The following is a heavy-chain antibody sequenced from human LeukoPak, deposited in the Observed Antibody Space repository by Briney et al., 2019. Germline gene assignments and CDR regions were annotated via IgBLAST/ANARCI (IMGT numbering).Heavy chain of an antibody. Sequence: SETLSLTCAVYGGSFSGYYWSWIRQPPGKGLEWIGEINHSGSTNYNPSLKSRVTISVDTSKNQFSLKLSSVTAADTAVYYCASVVVVAATGGNWFDPWGQGTLVTVSS. CDR2: INHSGST. V-gene: IGHV4-34*01. J-gene: IGHJ5*02. D-gene: IGHD2-15*01. CDR3: ASVVVVAATGGNWFDP. CDR1: GGSFSGYY.